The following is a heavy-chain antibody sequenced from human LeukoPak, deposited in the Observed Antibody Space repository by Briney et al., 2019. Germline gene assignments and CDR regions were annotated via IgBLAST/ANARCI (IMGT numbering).Heavy chain of an antibody. J-gene: IGHJ6*02. D-gene: IGHD1-1*01. CDR1: GGSISSYY. V-gene: IGHV4-59*01. Sequence: SETLSLTCTVSGGSISSYYWSWIRQPPGKGLEWIGYIYYSGSTNYNPSLKSRVTISVDTSKNQFSLKLSSVTAADTAVYYCAREKPVSSRGTYGMDVWGQGTTVTVSS. CDR2: IYYSGST. CDR3: AREKPVSSRGTYGMDV.